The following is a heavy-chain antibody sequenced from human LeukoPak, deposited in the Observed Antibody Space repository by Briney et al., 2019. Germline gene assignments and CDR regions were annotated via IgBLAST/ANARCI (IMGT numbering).Heavy chain of an antibody. CDR3: AKGKWGLTINNFDV. D-gene: IGHD3-9*01. J-gene: IGHJ3*01. Sequence: GGSLRLSCAASEFSVGSNYMSWIRQAPGKGLEWVSYISSSGSTIYYADSVKGRFTISRDNAKNSLYLQMNSLRAEGTAVYYCAKGKWGLTINNFDVWGQGTMVTVSS. CDR2: ISSSGSTI. CDR1: EFSVGSNY. V-gene: IGHV3-11*01.